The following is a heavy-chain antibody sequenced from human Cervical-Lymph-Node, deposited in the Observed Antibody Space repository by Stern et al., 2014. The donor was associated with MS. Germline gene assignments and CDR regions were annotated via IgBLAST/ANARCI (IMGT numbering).Heavy chain of an antibody. D-gene: IGHD2-21*02. CDR3: ATHRGRVTYYYGMDV. CDR2: IDPEHGET. CDR1: GYTLSEIS. V-gene: IGHV1-24*01. J-gene: IGHJ6*02. Sequence: QVQLVESGAEVKKPGASVKVSCKVSGYTLSEISMHWVRPAPGKGLEWMGGIDPEHGETRYAQKFQGRVTMAEDRSTDTAYMELSSLRSEDTAVYYCATHRGRVTYYYGMDVWGQGTTVTVSS.